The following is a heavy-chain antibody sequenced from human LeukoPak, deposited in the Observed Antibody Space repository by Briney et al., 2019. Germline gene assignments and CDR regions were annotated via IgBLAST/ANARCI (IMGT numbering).Heavy chain of an antibody. CDR3: ARVVVPAAIQAGDSRGWPFFDY. Sequence: PGGSLRLSCAASGFTVSSNYMSWVRQAPGKGLEWVSVIYSGGSTYYADSVKDRFTISRDNSKNTLYLQMNSLRAEDTAVYYCARVVVPAAIQAGDSRGWPFFDYWGQGTLVTVSS. CDR2: IYSGGST. V-gene: IGHV3-66*02. D-gene: IGHD2-2*02. J-gene: IGHJ4*02. CDR1: GFTVSSNY.